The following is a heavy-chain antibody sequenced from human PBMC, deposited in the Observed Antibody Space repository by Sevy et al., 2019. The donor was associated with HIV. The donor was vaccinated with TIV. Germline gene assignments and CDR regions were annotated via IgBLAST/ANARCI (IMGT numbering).Heavy chain of an antibody. V-gene: IGHV3-15*01. D-gene: IGHD2-2*01. CDR1: GFTFSNAW. CDR2: IKSKTDGGTT. J-gene: IGHJ5*02. Sequence: GGSLRLSCAASGFTFSNAWMSWVRQAPGKGLEWVGRIKSKTDGGTTDYAAPVKGRFTISRDDSKNTRYLQMNSLQTEDTALYYCTTDPTQIDSAIPHIVVVPAAMRNWFDPWGQGTLVTVSS. CDR3: TTDPTQIDSAIPHIVVVPAAMRNWFDP.